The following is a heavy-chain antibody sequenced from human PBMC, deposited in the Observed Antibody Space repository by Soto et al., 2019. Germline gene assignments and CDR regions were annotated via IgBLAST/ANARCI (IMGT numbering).Heavy chain of an antibody. CDR1: GFSFSRYT. J-gene: IGHJ6*02. CDR3: TLSYGDSYYYYYGMDV. CDR2: IHPGDSDT. Sequence: GESLKICCVGAGFSFSRYTVGWVRQVPGKGLEWMGVIHPGDSDTRYSPSFQGQVTISADKSISTAYLQWSSLKASDTAMYYCTLSYGDSYYYYYGMDVWGQGTTVTVSS. D-gene: IGHD4-17*01. V-gene: IGHV5-51*01.